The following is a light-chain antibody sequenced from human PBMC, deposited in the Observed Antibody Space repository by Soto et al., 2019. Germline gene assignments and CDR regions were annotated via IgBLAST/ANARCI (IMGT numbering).Light chain of an antibody. CDR1: QSVTSSSY. CDR2: GAS. CDR3: QQYGSSRFT. V-gene: IGKV3-20*01. Sequence: ELVLTQSPGTLSLSPGERATLSCRASQSVTSSSYLAWYQQKPGQAPRLLIYGASSRATGVPDRFSGSESGKDFTLTISRLEPEDFAVYYCQQYGSSRFTFGPGTKVDIK. J-gene: IGKJ3*01.